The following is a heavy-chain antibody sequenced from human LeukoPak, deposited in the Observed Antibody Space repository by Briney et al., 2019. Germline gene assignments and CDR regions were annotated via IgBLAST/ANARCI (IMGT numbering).Heavy chain of an antibody. V-gene: IGHV1-46*01. CDR1: GYTFTSYY. J-gene: IGHJ3*02. D-gene: IGHD3-3*01. CDR3: ASSVLGDDAFDT. CDR2: INPSGGST. Sequence: ASVKVSCKASGYTFTSYYMHWVRQAPGQGLEWMGIINPSGGSTSYAQKFQGRVTMTRDTSTSTVYMELSSLRSEDTAVYYCASSVLGDDAFDTWGQGTMVTVSS.